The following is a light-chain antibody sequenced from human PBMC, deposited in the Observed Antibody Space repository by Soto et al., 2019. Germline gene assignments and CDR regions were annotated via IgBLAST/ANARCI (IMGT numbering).Light chain of an antibody. V-gene: IGKV3-15*01. Sequence: EIVVTQSPATLSVSPGERVTLSCRASQSVSSSLAWYQQRPGQAPSLLIYDTSTRAAGIAARFSGSGSGTEFTLTISSLQSEDFAVYFWQQYVRWPPGTFGQGTTVHIK. CDR3: QQYVRWPPGT. CDR1: QSVSSS. CDR2: DTS. J-gene: IGKJ1*01.